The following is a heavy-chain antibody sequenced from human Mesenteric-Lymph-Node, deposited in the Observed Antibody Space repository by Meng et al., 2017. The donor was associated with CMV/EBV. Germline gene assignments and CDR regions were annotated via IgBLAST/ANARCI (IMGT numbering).Heavy chain of an antibody. CDR2: IKQDGSEK. Sequence: GGSLRLSCAASGFTFSSYWMSWVRQAPGKGLEWVANIKQDGSEKYYVDSVKGRFTISRDNSKNTLYLQMNSLRAEDTAVYYCARDVYSSSYDYWGQGTLVTVSS. J-gene: IGHJ4*02. CDR1: GFTFSSYW. D-gene: IGHD6-6*01. CDR3: ARDVYSSSYDY. V-gene: IGHV3-7*01.